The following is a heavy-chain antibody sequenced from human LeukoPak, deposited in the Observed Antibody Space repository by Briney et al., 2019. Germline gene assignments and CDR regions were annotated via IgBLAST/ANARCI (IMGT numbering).Heavy chain of an antibody. V-gene: IGHV3-21*01. Sequence: GGSLRLSCAASGFTFSSYSMNWVRQAPGKGLGWVSSISSSSSYIYYADSVKGRFTISRDNAKNSLYLQMNSLRAEDTAVYYCARERAGYCSSTSCVNYFDYWGQGTLVTVSS. CDR2: ISSSSSYI. D-gene: IGHD2-2*01. CDR1: GFTFSSYS. J-gene: IGHJ4*02. CDR3: ARERAGYCSSTSCVNYFDY.